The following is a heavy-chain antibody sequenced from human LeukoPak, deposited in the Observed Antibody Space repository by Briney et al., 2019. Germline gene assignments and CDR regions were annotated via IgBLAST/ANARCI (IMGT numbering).Heavy chain of an antibody. V-gene: IGHV3-23*01. CDR1: GFTFSDYY. CDR3: ADMVRGVSSSFDY. D-gene: IGHD3-10*01. J-gene: IGHJ4*02. Sequence: GGSLRLSCAASGFTFSDYYMSWVRQAPGKGLEWVSAISGSGGSTYYADSVKGRFTISRDNSKNTLYLQMNSLRAEDTAVYYCADMVRGVSSSFDYWGQGTLVTVSS. CDR2: ISGSGGST.